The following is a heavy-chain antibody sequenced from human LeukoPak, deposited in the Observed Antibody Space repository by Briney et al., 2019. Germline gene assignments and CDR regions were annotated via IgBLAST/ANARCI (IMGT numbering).Heavy chain of an antibody. J-gene: IGHJ4*02. V-gene: IGHV3-7*01. CDR1: GFTFSSYW. CDR2: IKQDGSEK. CDR3: ARTRSGWYIMGYYFDY. Sequence: PGGSLRLSCAASGFTFSSYWMSWVRRAPGKGLEWVANIKQDGSEKYYVDSVKGRFTISRDNAKNSLYLQMNSLRAEDTAVYYCARTRSGWYIMGYYFDYWGQGTLVTVSS. D-gene: IGHD6-19*01.